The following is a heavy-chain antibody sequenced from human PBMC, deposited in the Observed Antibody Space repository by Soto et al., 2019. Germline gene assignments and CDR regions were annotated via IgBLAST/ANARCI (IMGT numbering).Heavy chain of an antibody. Sequence: EVQLLESGGGLVQPGGSLRLSCAASGFPFSSYAMNWVRQAPGKGLEWVSGISGSGQSTFDADTVKGRFTISRDNSKNTLFLQMNSLRAEDTAVYFCAKDHGGDYGDPLFYFDYWGQGTLVTVSS. CDR3: AKDHGGDYGDPLFYFDY. V-gene: IGHV3-23*01. CDR2: ISGSGQST. D-gene: IGHD4-17*01. CDR1: GFPFSSYA. J-gene: IGHJ4*02.